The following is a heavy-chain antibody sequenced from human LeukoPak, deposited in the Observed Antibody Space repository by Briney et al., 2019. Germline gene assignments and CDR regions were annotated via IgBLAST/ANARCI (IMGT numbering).Heavy chain of an antibody. D-gene: IGHD4-17*01. V-gene: IGHV4-30-2*01. CDR1: GGSVSSGGYS. J-gene: IGHJ4*02. CDR2: IYHSGST. CDR3: ARSTTVTVDY. Sequence: SETLTLACTVSGGSVSSGGYSWSWIRQPPGKGLEWIGYIYHSGSTYYNPSLKSRVTISVDRSKNQFSLKLSSVTAADTAVCYCARSTTVTVDYWGQGTLVTVSS.